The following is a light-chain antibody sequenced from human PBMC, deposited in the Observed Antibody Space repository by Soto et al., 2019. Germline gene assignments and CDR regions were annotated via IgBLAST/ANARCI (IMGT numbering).Light chain of an antibody. V-gene: IGKV3-15*01. CDR2: VAS. CDR1: QSVNQK. J-gene: IGKJ2*01. Sequence: EIVITQSPTTLSVSPGERATLSCRASQSVNQKLGWYQQKPGQAPRLLIYVASYRATGIPARFSGSGSGTEYTLTISNLQAEDFAVYYCQQFNNWPHTFGQGTRWR. CDR3: QQFNNWPHT.